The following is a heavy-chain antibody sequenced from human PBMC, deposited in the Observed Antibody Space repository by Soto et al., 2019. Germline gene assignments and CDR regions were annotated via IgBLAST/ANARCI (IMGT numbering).Heavy chain of an antibody. CDR2: IYTSGST. D-gene: IGHD6-13*01. CDR1: GGTISSYY. V-gene: IGHV4-4*07. J-gene: IGHJ4*02. CDR3: ARDRSSWYRDY. Sequence: SETLSLTCTVSGGTISSYYGSWIRPPAGKGVEWIGRIYTSGSTNHNPSLKSRVTMSVDTSKNQFSLELSSVTAADTAVYYCARDRSSWYRDYWGQGTLVTFSS.